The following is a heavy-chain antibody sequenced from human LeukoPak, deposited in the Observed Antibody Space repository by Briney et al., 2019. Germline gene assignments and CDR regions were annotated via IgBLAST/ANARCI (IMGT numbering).Heavy chain of an antibody. CDR1: GFTFSDYY. CDR2: IRSKTYGETT. CDR3: SRADYYGSGSPISLDV. Sequence: GGSLRLSCAASGFTFSDYYMSWVRQAPGKGREWVGFIRSKTYGETTEHAASVKGRFTISRDDSKSIAYLQMNSLKTEDTAVYYCSRADYYGSGSPISLDVWGKGTTVTVSS. J-gene: IGHJ6*04. D-gene: IGHD3-10*01. V-gene: IGHV3-49*04.